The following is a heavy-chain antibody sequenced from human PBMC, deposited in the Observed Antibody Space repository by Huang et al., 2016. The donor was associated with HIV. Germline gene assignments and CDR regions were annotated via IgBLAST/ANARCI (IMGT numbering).Heavy chain of an antibody. CDR1: DYTFTSYG. V-gene: IGHV1-18*04. CDR2: ISTNNGDT. CDR3: GGSSGYWSFDY. Sequence: QVQLVQSGGEVKKPGASVKVSCKASDYTFTSYGISWGRQAPGQGLEWMGWISTNNGDTNYAQKFQGRVTMTTDTSTSTAYMELRSLRSDDTAVYYCGGSSGYWSFDYWGQGTLVTVSS. J-gene: IGHJ4*02. D-gene: IGHD3-22*01.